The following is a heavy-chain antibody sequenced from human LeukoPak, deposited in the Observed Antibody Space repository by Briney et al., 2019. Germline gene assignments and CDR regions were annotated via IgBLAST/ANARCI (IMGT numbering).Heavy chain of an antibody. V-gene: IGHV4-4*02. D-gene: IGHD3-10*01. CDR1: GVSISSNLW. CDR3: ARGGDRSFDY. Sequence: PSGTLPLTCAVSGVSISSNLWWTWVRQPPGKGLERIAEIHHSGSINYNPSLKSRVTISVDKAKNQFSLNLNSVTAADTAVYYCARGGDRSFDYWGQGTLVTVSS. J-gene: IGHJ4*02. CDR2: IHHSGSI.